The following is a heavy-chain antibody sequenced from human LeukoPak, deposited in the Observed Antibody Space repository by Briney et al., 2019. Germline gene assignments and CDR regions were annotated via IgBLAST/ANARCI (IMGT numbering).Heavy chain of an antibody. CDR2: INPSGGST. Sequence: GASVKVSCEASGYTFTGYYMHWVRQAPGQGLEWMGIINPSGGSTSYAQKFQGRVTMTRDMSTSTVYMELSSLRSEDTAVYYCARSPYYYDSSGYYFDYWGQGTLVTVSS. CDR3: ARSPYYYDSSGYYFDY. J-gene: IGHJ4*02. V-gene: IGHV1-46*01. CDR1: GYTFTGYY. D-gene: IGHD3-22*01.